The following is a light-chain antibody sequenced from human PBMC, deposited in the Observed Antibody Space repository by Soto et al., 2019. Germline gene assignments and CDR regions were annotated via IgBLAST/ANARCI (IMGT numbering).Light chain of an antibody. CDR1: QSISSW. CDR2: DAS. V-gene: IGKV1-5*01. J-gene: IGKJ2*01. Sequence: DIQMTQSPSTLSASVGDRVTITCRASQSISSWLAWYQQKPGKAPKLLIYDASSLSSGVPSRFSGSGSGTEFPLTISSLQTDDFATYYCQQYNSYLYTFGQGTKLEIK. CDR3: QQYNSYLYT.